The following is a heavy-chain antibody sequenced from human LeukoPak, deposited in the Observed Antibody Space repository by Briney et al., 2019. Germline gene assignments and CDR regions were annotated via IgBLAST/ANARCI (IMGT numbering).Heavy chain of an antibody. V-gene: IGHV1-18*01. CDR3: ATEDGYNRRGDYYYYMDV. CDR2: FNPENGNT. CDR1: GYSFVGYG. Sequence: ASVKVSCKASGYSFVGYGITWVRQAPGQGLEWMGWFNPENGNTNYAQKVQGRVTMTADTSTSTSYMELRSLRSEDTAVYYCATEDGYNRRGDYYYYMDVWGKGTTVTVSS. D-gene: IGHD5-24*01. J-gene: IGHJ6*03.